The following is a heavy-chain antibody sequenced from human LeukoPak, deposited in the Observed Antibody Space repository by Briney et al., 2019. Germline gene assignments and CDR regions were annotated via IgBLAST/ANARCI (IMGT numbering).Heavy chain of an antibody. CDR3: SSGSLYYPSN. Sequence: SETLSLTCTVSGASISSSSYYWGWIRQPPGKGLEWIGSIYYSGSTYYNPSLKSRVTISVDTSKNQFSLRLNSVTAADTAVYYCSSGSLYYPSNWGQGTLVTVSS. D-gene: IGHD3-10*01. CDR2: IYYSGST. CDR1: GASISSSSYY. J-gene: IGHJ4*02. V-gene: IGHV4-39*03.